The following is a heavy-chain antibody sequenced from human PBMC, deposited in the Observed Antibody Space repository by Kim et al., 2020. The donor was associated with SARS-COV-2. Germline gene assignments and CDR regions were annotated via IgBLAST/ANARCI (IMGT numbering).Heavy chain of an antibody. CDR2: T. V-gene: IGHV1-18*01. J-gene: IGHJ4*02. D-gene: IGHD4-17*01. CDR3: ARGAYGDVSFDY. Sequence: TKYGQKVKGRVIMPTDTSTNTAYMELWSLRSDDTAMYYCARGAYGDVSFDYWGQGTLVTVSS.